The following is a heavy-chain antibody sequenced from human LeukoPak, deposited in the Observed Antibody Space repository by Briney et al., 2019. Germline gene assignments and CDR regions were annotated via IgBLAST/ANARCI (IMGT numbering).Heavy chain of an antibody. CDR1: GGSISSSSYY. Sequence: SETLSLTCTVSGGSISSSSYYWGWIRQPPGKGLEWIGSIYYSGSTYYNPSLKSRVTISVDTSKNQFSLKLSSVTAADTAVYYCARGHLWFGGSNWFDPWGQGTLVTVSS. CDR3: ARGHLWFGGSNWFDP. J-gene: IGHJ5*02. CDR2: IYYSGST. D-gene: IGHD3-10*01. V-gene: IGHV4-39*07.